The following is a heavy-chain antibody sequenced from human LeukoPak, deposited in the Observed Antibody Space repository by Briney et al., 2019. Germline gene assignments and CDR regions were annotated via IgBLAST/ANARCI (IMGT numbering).Heavy chain of an antibody. CDR2: IRYDGSNK. J-gene: IGHJ4*02. D-gene: IGHD5-12*01. Sequence: GGSLRLSCAVSGFTFSSYGMHWVRQAPGKGLEWVAFIRYDGSNKYYADSVKGRFTISRDNSKNTLYLQMNSLRAEDTAVYYCAKLREDCFDYWGQGTLVTVSS. CDR3: AKLREDCFDY. V-gene: IGHV3-30*02. CDR1: GFTFSSYG.